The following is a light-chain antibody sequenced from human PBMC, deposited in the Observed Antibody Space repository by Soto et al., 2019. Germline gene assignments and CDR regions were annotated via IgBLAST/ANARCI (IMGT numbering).Light chain of an antibody. CDR1: HSVSSSY. V-gene: IGKV3-20*01. Sequence: EIVLTQSPGTLSLSPGERATLSCRAGHSVSSSYLGWYQQKPGQAPRLLIYGASGRATGIPDRFSGSGSGTDFTLTISRLEPEDFAVYYCQQYGSSPPFTFGPGTKVDIK. J-gene: IGKJ3*01. CDR2: GAS. CDR3: QQYGSSPPFT.